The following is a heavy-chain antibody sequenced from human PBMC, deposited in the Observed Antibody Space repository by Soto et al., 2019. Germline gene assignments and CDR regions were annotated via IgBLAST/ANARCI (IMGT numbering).Heavy chain of an antibody. CDR3: ARERHPTSSFDY. J-gene: IGHJ4*02. V-gene: IGHV4-61*01. CDR1: GGSVSSGSYF. D-gene: IGHD1-1*01. CDR2: IYYSGST. Sequence: PSETLSLTCTVSGGSVSSGSYFWSWIRQPPGKGLEWIGYIYYSGSTNYNPSLKSRVTISVDTSKNQFSLKLSSVTAADTAVYYCARERHPTSSFDYWGQGTLVTVSS.